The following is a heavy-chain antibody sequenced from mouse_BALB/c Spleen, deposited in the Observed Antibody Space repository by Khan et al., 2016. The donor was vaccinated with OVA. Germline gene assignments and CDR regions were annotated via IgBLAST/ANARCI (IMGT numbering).Heavy chain of an antibody. D-gene: IGHD1-1*01. V-gene: IGHV3-8*02. J-gene: IGHJ4*01. Sequence: VQLKESGPSLVKPSQTLSLSCSVTGDSITSGFWNWIRKFPGNKFEYLGYITYSGNIYYNPSLKSRISITRDTSKSQYYLQLNSATTEDTATYYCARSYGSWAMDYWGQGTSVTVSS. CDR2: ITYSGNI. CDR3: ARSYGSWAMDY. CDR1: GDSITSGF.